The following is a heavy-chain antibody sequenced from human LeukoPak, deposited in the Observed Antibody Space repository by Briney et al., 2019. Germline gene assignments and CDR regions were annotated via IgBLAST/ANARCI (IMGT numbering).Heavy chain of an antibody. CDR2: INPNSGGT. Sequence: GASVKVSCKASGYTFTGYYMHWVRQAPGQGLEWTGWINPNSGGTNYAQKLQGRVTMTRDTSISTAYMELSRLRSDDTAVYYCARDRGRGKPLDYWGQGTLVTVSS. CDR3: ARDRGRGKPLDY. D-gene: IGHD3-10*01. CDR1: GYTFTGYY. V-gene: IGHV1-2*02. J-gene: IGHJ4*02.